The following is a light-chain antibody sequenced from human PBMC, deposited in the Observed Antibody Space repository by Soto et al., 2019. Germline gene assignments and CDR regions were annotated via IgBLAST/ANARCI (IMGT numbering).Light chain of an antibody. CDR3: QHMRT. CDR2: DAS. Sequence: DIQMTQSPSTLSASIGDRVTITCRASQNINNWSAWYQQKPGKAPKFLIYDASTLESGVPSRFSGSGFGTEFSLTISSLQPDDFGSYYCQHMRTFGQGPKVEMK. CDR1: QNINNW. J-gene: IGKJ1*01. V-gene: IGKV1-5*01.